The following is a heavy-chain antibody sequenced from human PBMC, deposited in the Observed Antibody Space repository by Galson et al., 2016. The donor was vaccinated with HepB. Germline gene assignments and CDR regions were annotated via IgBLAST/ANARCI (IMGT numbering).Heavy chain of an antibody. Sequence: SLRLSCAASGFTFSHRGMHWARQAPGKGREWVAADITDGRRKLYADSVKGRVTISRDNSNNMPFLQMNSLTADDTAVYYCAKRHEYCPPVGCSVDSWGQGTLVSVSS. D-gene: IGHD2/OR15-2a*01. CDR1: GFTFSHRG. CDR3: AKRHEYCPPVGCSVDS. V-gene: IGHV3-30*18. CDR2: DITDGRRK. J-gene: IGHJ4*02.